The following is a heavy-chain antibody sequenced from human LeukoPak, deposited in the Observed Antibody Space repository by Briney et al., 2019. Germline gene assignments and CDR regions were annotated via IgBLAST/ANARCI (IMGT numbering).Heavy chain of an antibody. D-gene: IGHD2-21*02. V-gene: IGHV3-11*04. CDR3: ARRCGGDRYSDLIFDY. CDR2: ISSSGSTI. CDR1: GFTYSDYY. J-gene: IGHJ4*02. Sequence: GVSLRLSCAAFGFTYSDYYISWIRQAPGKGLDLVSYISSSGSTIYYADSVKGRFTISTDNAKNSLYLQMNSLRAEDTAVYYCARRCGGDRYSDLIFDYWGQGTLVTVSS.